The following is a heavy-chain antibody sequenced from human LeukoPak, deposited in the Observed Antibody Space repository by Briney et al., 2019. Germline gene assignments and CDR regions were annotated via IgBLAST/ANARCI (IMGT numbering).Heavy chain of an antibody. J-gene: IGHJ4*02. Sequence: GXLGLSCAASGFTFSSYSMNWVRQAPGKGLEWVSSISSSSSYIYYADSVKGRFTISRDNAKNSLYLQMNSLRAEDTAVSYCARDLGVLRFGDNHFDYWGQGTLVTVSS. CDR2: ISSSSSYI. V-gene: IGHV3-21*01. D-gene: IGHD3-10*01. CDR3: ARDLGVLRFGDNHFDY. CDR1: GFTFSSYS.